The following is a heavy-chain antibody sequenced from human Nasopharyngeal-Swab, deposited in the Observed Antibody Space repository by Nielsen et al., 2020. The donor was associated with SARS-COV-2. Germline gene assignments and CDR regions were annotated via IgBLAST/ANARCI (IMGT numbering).Heavy chain of an antibody. V-gene: IGHV3-23*01. Sequence: GGSLRLSCAASGFTFSSYAMSWVRQAPGKGLEWVSAISGSGGSTYYADSVKGRFTISRHNSKNTLYLQMNSLRAEDTAVYYCARVGSGFYGMDVWGQGTTVTVSS. CDR2: ISGSGGST. CDR3: ARVGSGFYGMDV. J-gene: IGHJ6*02. CDR1: GFTFSSYA. D-gene: IGHD3-10*01.